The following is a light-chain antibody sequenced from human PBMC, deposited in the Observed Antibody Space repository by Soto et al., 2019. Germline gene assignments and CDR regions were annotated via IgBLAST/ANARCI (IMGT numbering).Light chain of an antibody. V-gene: IGKV3-20*01. Sequence: EIVLTQSPGTLSLSPGERATLSCRASQSVSSSYLAWYQQKPGQAPRILIYGASSRATGIPDRFSGSGSGTEFTLTISRLDHEDDAVYYCQQYGSSPRTFGGGTQVEIK. CDR1: QSVSSSY. J-gene: IGKJ4*01. CDR2: GAS. CDR3: QQYGSSPRT.